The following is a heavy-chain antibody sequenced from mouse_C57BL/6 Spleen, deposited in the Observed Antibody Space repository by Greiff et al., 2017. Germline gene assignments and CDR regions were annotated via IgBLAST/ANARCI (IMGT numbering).Heavy chain of an antibody. CDR1: GFTFSSYG. Sequence: EVQLQESGGDLVKPGGSLKLSCAASGFTFSSYGMSWVRQTPDKRLEWVATISSGGSYTYYPDSVKGRFTISRDNAKNTLYLQMRSLKSEDTAMYYCARRQLRLPWFAYWGQGTLVTVSA. J-gene: IGHJ3*01. CDR3: ARRQLRLPWFAY. CDR2: ISSGGSYT. D-gene: IGHD3-2*02. V-gene: IGHV5-6*01.